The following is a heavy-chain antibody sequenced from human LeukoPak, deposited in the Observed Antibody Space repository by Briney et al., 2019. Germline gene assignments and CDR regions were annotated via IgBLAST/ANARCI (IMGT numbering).Heavy chain of an antibody. J-gene: IGHJ4*02. CDR3: ARDRSSSCDY. D-gene: IGHD6-13*01. Sequence: PGGYLRLSCEASGFTFSSYWMTWVRQAPGKGLEWVANIKEDGSEKHYVDSVKGRFTISRDNAKNSVYLQMNSLRAEDTAVYYCARDRSSSCDYWGQGTLVTVSS. V-gene: IGHV3-7*01. CDR1: GFTFSSYW. CDR2: IKEDGSEK.